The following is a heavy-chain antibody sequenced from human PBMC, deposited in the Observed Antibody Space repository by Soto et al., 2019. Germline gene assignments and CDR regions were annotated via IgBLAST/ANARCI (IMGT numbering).Heavy chain of an antibody. V-gene: IGHV4-4*02. CDR3: SRGRSLTSDDY. D-gene: IGHD6-6*01. J-gene: IGHJ4*02. Sequence: QVQLQESGPGLVKPSETLSLTCAVSGGSITTSHWWFWVRQPPGKGLEWIAEIQHTGSTNYNPSLRSRVTISVDKAKNQFSLKVNSVTAAATAVYYCSRGRSLTSDDYWGQGTLVTVSS. CDR1: GGSITTSHW. CDR2: IQHTGST.